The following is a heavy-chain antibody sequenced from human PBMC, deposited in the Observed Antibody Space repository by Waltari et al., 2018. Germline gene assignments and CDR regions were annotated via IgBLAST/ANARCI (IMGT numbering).Heavy chain of an antibody. J-gene: IGHJ4*02. CDR1: GGSFSGYY. Sequence: QVQLQQWGAGLLKPSETLSLTCAVYGGSFSGYYWSWIRQPPGKGLEWIGEINHSGSTNYNPSLKSRVTISVDTSKNQFSLKLSSVTAADTAVYYCARTILMVYAGLSDWGQGTLVTVSS. D-gene: IGHD2-8*01. CDR2: INHSGST. V-gene: IGHV4-34*01. CDR3: ARTILMVYAGLSD.